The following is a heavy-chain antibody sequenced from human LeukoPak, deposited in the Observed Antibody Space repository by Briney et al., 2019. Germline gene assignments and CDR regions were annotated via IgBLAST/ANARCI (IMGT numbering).Heavy chain of an antibody. CDR1: GGSISNYY. CDR3: ARGYCSGGSCYSSYYYSYMDV. D-gene: IGHD2-15*01. CDR2: INYSGST. J-gene: IGHJ6*03. Sequence: PSETLSLTCTVSGGSISNYYWSWIRQPPGKGLEWMGSINYSGSTYYNPSLKSRVTISVDRSKNQYSLKLSSVTAADTAVYYCARGYCSGGSCYSSYYYSYMDVWGKGTTVTVSS. V-gene: IGHV4-59*12.